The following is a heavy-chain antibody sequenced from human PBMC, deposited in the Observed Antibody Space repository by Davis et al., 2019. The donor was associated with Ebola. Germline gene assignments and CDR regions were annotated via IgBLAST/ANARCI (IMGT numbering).Heavy chain of an antibody. Sequence: GESLKISCVASGFTFSTYSMSWVRQAPGKGLEWVSSISSDSDYIYYADSAKGRFTISRDNAKNSLYLQMNSLRAEDTAVYYCARDRPLDFFFGDYYGMDVWGQGTTVIVSS. CDR2: ISSDSDYI. V-gene: IGHV3-21*01. CDR3: ARDRPLDFFFGDYYGMDV. CDR1: GFTFSTYS. D-gene: IGHD3-16*01. J-gene: IGHJ6*02.